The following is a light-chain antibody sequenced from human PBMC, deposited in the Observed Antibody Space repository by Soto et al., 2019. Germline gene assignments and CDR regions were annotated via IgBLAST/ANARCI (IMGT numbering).Light chain of an antibody. CDR3: QQYNSYSWT. Sequence: DIVMTQSPDSLAVSLGERATINCKSSQSVLYSSNNKNYLAWYQQKPGQPPKALIYWASTRESGVPDRFSGSGSGTDFTLTISSLQPDDFATYYCQQYNSYSWTFGQGTKVDIK. CDR2: WAS. V-gene: IGKV4-1*01. J-gene: IGKJ1*01. CDR1: QSVLYSSNNKNY.